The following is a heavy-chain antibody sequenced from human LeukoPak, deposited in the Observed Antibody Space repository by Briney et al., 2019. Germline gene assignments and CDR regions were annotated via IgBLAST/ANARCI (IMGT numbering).Heavy chain of an antibody. CDR2: INPNSGGT. CDR1: GYTFTGYY. Sequence: ASVKVSCKASGYTFTGYYMHWVRQAPGQGLEWMGWINPNSGGTNYAQKFQGWVTMTRDTSISTAYMELSRLRSDDTAVYYCARGVAVGARYYFDYWGQGTLVTVSS. V-gene: IGHV1-2*04. CDR3: ARGVAVGARYYFDY. J-gene: IGHJ4*02. D-gene: IGHD6-19*01.